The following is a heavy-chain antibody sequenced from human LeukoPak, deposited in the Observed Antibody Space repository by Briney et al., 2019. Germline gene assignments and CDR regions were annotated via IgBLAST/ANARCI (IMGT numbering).Heavy chain of an antibody. CDR1: GSGGSISNYY. Sequence: SETLSLTCTVSGSGGSISNYYWSWIRQPPGKGLEWIGYIYYSRSTNHNPSLKSRVTMSVDTSKNQLSLKLSSVTAADTAVYYCARDLRSSGWYVFDHWGRGTLVTVSS. D-gene: IGHD6-19*01. CDR3: ARDLRSSGWYVFDH. CDR2: IYYSRST. J-gene: IGHJ4*02. V-gene: IGHV4-59*01.